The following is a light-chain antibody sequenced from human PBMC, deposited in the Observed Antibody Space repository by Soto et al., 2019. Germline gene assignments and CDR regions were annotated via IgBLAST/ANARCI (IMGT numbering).Light chain of an antibody. V-gene: IGKV1-39*01. CDR3: HQTYSAPLT. CDR1: QSISNY. Sequence: DIQMTQSPFSLPASVGDRVNITCRASQSISNYLNWYQQKPGRAPSLLIHGASSLQGGVPSRFSGSGSGTDFTRTISSLQPEDVTTYYCHQTYSAPLTFGGGTKVEI. J-gene: IGKJ4*01. CDR2: GAS.